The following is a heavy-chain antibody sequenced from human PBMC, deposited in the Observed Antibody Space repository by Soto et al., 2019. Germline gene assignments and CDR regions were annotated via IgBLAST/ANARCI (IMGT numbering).Heavy chain of an antibody. V-gene: IGHV4-4*02. D-gene: IGHD1-26*01. CDR2: IYLNGATNFGST. CDR1: GTSVSTGNW. CDR3: ARGTGSYYEQFLQ. Sequence: QVQLQESGPGLVKPSGTLSLACNVSGTSVSTGNWLSWVRQPPGKGLEWIAEIYLNGATNFGSTNYNPSLKSRVTVSIDESKNQFSLSLSSVNAADTAVYYCARGTGSYYEQFLQWGQGTLVTVSS. J-gene: IGHJ1*01.